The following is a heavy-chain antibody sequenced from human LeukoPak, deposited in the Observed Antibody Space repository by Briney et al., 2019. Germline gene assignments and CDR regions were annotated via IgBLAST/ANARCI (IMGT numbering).Heavy chain of an antibody. CDR1: GGSITSSGYY. CDR2: IFYSGSA. V-gene: IGHV4-39*07. Sequence: SETLSLTCTVSGGSITSSGYYWSWIRQPPGKGLEWIGTIFYSGSAYYNPSLKTQVTISVDTSKNQFSLKLSSVTAADTAVYYCARDMGYDILTGYSTGDAFDIWGQGTMVTVSS. CDR3: ARDMGYDILTGYSTGDAFDI. D-gene: IGHD3-9*01. J-gene: IGHJ3*02.